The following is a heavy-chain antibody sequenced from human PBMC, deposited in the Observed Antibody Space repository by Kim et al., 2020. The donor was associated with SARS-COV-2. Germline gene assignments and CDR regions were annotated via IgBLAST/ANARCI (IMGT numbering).Heavy chain of an antibody. V-gene: IGHV1-8*01. D-gene: IGHD3-10*01. CDR3: ASQSGGYYYYGMDV. Sequence: AQKFQGRVTMTRNTSISTAYMELSSLRSEDTAVYYCASQSGGYYYYGMDVWGQGTTVTVSS. J-gene: IGHJ6*02.